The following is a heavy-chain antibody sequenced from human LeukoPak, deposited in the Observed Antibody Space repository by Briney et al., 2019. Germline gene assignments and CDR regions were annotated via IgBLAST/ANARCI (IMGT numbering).Heavy chain of an antibody. J-gene: IGHJ3*02. Sequence: SETLSLTCAVYGGSFSGYYWSWIRQPPGKGLEWIGSIYYSGSTYYNPSLKSRVTISVDTSKNQFSLKLSSVTAADTAVYYCARHGKGGATDAFDIWGQGTMVTVSS. CDR3: ARHGKGGATDAFDI. V-gene: IGHV4-34*01. CDR2: IYYSGST. D-gene: IGHD1-26*01. CDR1: GGSFSGYY.